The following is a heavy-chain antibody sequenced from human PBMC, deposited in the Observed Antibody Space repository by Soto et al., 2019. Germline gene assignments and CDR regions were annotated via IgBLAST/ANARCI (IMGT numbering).Heavy chain of an antibody. V-gene: IGHV4-59*11. J-gene: IGHJ4*02. CDR2: IYYTGST. CDR1: GGSINNHY. CDR3: TRANWYSEY. Sequence: QVQLQESGPGLVKPSETLSLTCTVSGGSINNHYWSWIRQPPGKGLEWIGYIYYTGSTNYYPFLKSRVTMSVDTSKNHLSLNLTSLTTDDTAMYYCTRANWYSEYWGQGTLVTVSS. D-gene: IGHD2-8*01.